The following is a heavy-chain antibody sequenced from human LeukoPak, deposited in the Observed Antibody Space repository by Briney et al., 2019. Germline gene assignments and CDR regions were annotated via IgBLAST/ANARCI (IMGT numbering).Heavy chain of an antibody. J-gene: IGHJ3*02. CDR3: ARGPYSYDSSGAFDI. D-gene: IGHD3-22*01. V-gene: IGHV4-61*02. CDR2: ISSSGIT. Sequence: PSQTLSLTCTVSGDSISSGDYYWSWIRQPAGKGLEWIWRISSSGITNYNPSLKSRVTISVDTSKNQFSLKLSSVTAADTAVYFCARGPYSYDSSGAFDIWGQGTMVTVSS. CDR1: GDSISSGDYY.